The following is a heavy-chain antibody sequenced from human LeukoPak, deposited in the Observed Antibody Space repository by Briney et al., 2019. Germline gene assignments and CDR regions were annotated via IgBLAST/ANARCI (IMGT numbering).Heavy chain of an antibody. CDR1: GYTFTGYY. CDR3: ARVIQVIHPGY. V-gene: IGHV1-2*02. D-gene: IGHD2-21*01. Sequence: ASVKVSCKASGYTFTGYYMHWVRQAPGQGLEWMGWINPNSGGTNYAQKFQGRVTMTRDTSISTAYMGLSRLRSDDTAAYYCARVIQVIHPGYWGQGTLVTVSS. CDR2: INPNSGGT. J-gene: IGHJ4*02.